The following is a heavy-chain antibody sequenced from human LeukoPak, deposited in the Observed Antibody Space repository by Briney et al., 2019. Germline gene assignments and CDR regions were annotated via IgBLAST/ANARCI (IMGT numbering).Heavy chain of an antibody. CDR3: ARGTVASWWKYNWFDP. Sequence: SETLSLTCAVYGGSFSGYYWGWIRQPPGKGLEWIGEINHSGSTNYNPSLKSRVTISVDTSKNQFSLKLSSVTAADTAVYYCARGTVASWWKYNWFDPWGQGTLVTVSS. V-gene: IGHV4-34*01. J-gene: IGHJ5*02. CDR2: INHSGST. D-gene: IGHD4-17*01. CDR1: GGSFSGYY.